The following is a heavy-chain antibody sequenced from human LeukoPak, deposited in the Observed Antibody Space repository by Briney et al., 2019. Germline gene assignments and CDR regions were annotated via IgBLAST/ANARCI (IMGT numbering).Heavy chain of an antibody. Sequence: PGGSLRLSCAASGFTLSNYAMNWVRQAPGKGLEWVAVISYDGNKKYYADSVKGRFTISRDNSKNTLYLQLNSLRAEDTAVYYCARWKSLKGTFDYWGQGTLVTVSS. CDR3: ARWKSLKGTFDY. CDR2: ISYDGNKK. CDR1: GFTLSNYA. D-gene: IGHD1-7*01. V-gene: IGHV3-30*04. J-gene: IGHJ4*02.